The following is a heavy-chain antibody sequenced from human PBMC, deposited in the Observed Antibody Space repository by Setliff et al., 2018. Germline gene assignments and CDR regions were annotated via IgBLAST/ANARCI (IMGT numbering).Heavy chain of an antibody. D-gene: IGHD6-19*01. V-gene: IGHV3-49*04. CDR2: IRSKAYGGTT. CDR3: TRASSIAVAGSSI. CDR1: GFTFGDYA. Sequence: PGESLKISCTASGFTFGDYAMSWVRQAPGKGLEWVGFIRSKAYGGTTEYAASVKGRFTISRDDSKSIAYLQMNSLKTEDTAVYYCTRASSIAVAGSSIWGQGTLVT. J-gene: IGHJ4*02.